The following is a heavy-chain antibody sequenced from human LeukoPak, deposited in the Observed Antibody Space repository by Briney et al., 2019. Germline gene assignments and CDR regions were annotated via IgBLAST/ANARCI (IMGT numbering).Heavy chain of an antibody. CDR1: GFTLSKYW. V-gene: IGHV3-74*01. J-gene: IGHJ6*04. CDR2: ITNDGSST. D-gene: IGHD1-26*01. Sequence: GGSLRPSCAASGFTLSKYWMHWVRQAPGRGLVWVSLITNDGSSTSYADSVKGRFTISRDNAKNTLYLQMNSLRAEDTAVYYCGRGGLVGAIDVWGNGTTVTVSS. CDR3: GRGGLVGAIDV.